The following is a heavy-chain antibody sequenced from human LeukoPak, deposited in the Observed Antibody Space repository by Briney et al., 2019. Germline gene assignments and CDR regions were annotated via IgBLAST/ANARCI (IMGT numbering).Heavy chain of an antibody. V-gene: IGHV1-69*05. Sequence: GASVTVSFKASGGTFSSYAISWVRQAPGQGLEWMGGIIPIFGTANYAQKFQGRVTMTRDTSTSTVYMELSSLRSEDTAVYYCARDGQPGSYGGNSDCDYWGQGTLVTVSS. D-gene: IGHD4-23*01. CDR2: IIPIFGTA. CDR1: GGTFSSYA. J-gene: IGHJ4*02. CDR3: ARDGQPGSYGGNSDCDY.